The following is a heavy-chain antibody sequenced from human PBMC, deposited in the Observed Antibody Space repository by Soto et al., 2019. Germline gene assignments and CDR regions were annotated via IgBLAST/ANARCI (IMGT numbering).Heavy chain of an antibody. CDR1: GYTFTSYA. CDR3: ARPRSSAWSDTYFVY. CDR2: INAGNGNT. D-gene: IGHD6-19*01. V-gene: IGHV1-3*01. J-gene: IGHJ4*02. Sequence: GASVKVSCKASGYTFTSYAMHWVRQAPGQRLEWMGWINAGNGNTKYSQKFQGRVTITRDTSASTAYMELNSLKTEDTAVYYCARPRSSAWSDTYFVYWGQGALVTVSS.